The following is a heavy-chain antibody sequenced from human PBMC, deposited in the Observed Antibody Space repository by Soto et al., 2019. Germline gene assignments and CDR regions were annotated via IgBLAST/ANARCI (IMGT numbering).Heavy chain of an antibody. Sequence: QVHLVQSGAEVKKPGASVKVSCKASGYTFTSYGITWVRQAPGQGLEWMGWISAHNGNTDYAQKLQGRVIVTRDTSTSKAYMELRSLGSDDTAVYYCARGRYGDYWGQGALVTVSA. V-gene: IGHV1-18*01. J-gene: IGHJ4*02. CDR2: ISAHNGNT. CDR1: GYTFTSYG. D-gene: IGHD1-1*01. CDR3: ARGRYGDY.